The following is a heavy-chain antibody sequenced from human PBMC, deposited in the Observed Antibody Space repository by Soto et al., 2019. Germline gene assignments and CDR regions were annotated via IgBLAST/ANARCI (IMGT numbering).Heavy chain of an antibody. D-gene: IGHD1-7*01. Sequence: PGGSLRLSCAASGFTFSSYSMNWVRQAPGKGLEWVSSISSSSSYIYYADSVKGRFTISRDNAKNSLYLQMNSLRAEDTAVYYCARVPVTGTYTHPNWFDPWGQGTLVTVSS. CDR2: ISSSSSYI. V-gene: IGHV3-21*01. CDR1: GFTFSSYS. J-gene: IGHJ5*02. CDR3: ARVPVTGTYTHPNWFDP.